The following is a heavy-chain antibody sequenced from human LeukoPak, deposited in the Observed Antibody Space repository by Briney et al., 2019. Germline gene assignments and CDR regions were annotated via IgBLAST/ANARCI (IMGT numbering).Heavy chain of an antibody. D-gene: IGHD6-13*01. J-gene: IGHJ6*03. CDR1: GYTFTGYY. V-gene: IGHV1-2*02. CDR3: ARDGKGYSSRHFVMDV. CDR2: INPNSGGT. Sequence: ASVKVSCKASGYTFTGYYMHWVRQAPGQGLEWMGWINPNSGGTNYAQKFQGRVTMTRDTSVSTAYMELSRLRSDDTAVYYCARDGKGYSSRHFVMDVWGKGTTVTISS.